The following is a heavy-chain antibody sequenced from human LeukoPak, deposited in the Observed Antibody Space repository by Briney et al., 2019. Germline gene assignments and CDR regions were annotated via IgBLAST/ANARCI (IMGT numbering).Heavy chain of an antibody. CDR1: GFTFSSYS. Sequence: GGSLRLSCAASGFTFSSYSMNWVRQAPGKGLEWVSSISSSSSYIYYADSVKGRFTISRDNAKNSLYLQMNSLRAEDTAVYYCARVSYYDSSGYLFDYWGQGTLVTVSS. J-gene: IGHJ4*02. CDR3: ARVSYYDSSGYLFDY. V-gene: IGHV3-21*01. D-gene: IGHD3-22*01. CDR2: ISSSSSYI.